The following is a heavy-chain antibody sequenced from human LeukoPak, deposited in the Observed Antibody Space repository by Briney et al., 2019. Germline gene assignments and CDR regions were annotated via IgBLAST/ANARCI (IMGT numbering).Heavy chain of an antibody. V-gene: IGHV4-30-4*08. J-gene: IGHJ4*02. CDR2: ISYTGST. CDR3: AGRACSSTSCYTGDGY. D-gene: IGHD2-2*02. CDR1: GGSISSGAYY. Sequence: SETLSLTCTVSGGSISSGAYYWSWIRQPPGKGLEWIAYISYTGSTYYNPSLKSRVTMSVDTSKNQFSLKLSSVTAADTAVYYCAGRACSSTSCYTGDGYWGQGTLVTVSS.